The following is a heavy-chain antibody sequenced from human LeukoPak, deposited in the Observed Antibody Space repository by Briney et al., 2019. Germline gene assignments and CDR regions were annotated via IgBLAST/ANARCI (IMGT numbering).Heavy chain of an antibody. D-gene: IGHD3-22*01. CDR2: INEGGSEK. CDR1: GFTFSSYW. Sequence: GXSXRLSCAASGFTFSSYWMSWVRQAPGKGLEWVANINEGGSEKNYVDSVKGRFTISRDNAKNSLYLQMNSLRAEDTAVYYCARANYYDISPSFWGQGTLXXVXS. CDR3: ARANYYDISPSF. V-gene: IGHV3-7*04. J-gene: IGHJ4*02.